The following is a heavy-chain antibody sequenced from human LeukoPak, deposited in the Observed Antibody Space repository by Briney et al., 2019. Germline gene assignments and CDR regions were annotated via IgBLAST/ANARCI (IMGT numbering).Heavy chain of an antibody. CDR1: GFTFSSYA. CDR3: ARDRLHYDSLTGYPAD. Sequence: GGSLRLSCAASGFTFSSYAMHWVRQAPGKGLERVAVISYDGSNKYYADSVKGRFTISRDNSKNTLYLQMNSLRAEDTAVYYCARDRLHYDSLTGYPADWGQGTLVTVSS. D-gene: IGHD3-9*01. CDR2: ISYDGSNK. J-gene: IGHJ4*02. V-gene: IGHV3-30*14.